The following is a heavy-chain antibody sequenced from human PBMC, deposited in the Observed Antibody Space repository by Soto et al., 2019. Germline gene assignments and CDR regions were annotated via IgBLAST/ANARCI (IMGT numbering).Heavy chain of an antibody. CDR1: GFTFSSYA. V-gene: IGHV3-23*01. CDR2: ISGSGGST. CDR3: AKVPIVVVPPRLFDC. D-gene: IGHD3-22*01. Sequence: EVQLLESGGGLVQPGGSLRLSCAASGFTFSSYAMSWVRQAPGKGLEWVSAISGSGGSTYYAYSVKGRFTISRDNSKNTLYLQMNSLRAEDADVYYCAKVPIVVVPPRLFDCWGQGTLVTVSS. J-gene: IGHJ4*02.